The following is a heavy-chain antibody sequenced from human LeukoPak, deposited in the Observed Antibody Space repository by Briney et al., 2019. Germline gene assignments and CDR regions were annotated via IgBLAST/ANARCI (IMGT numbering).Heavy chain of an antibody. D-gene: IGHD6-13*01. CDR1: GGSISSSSYY. V-gene: IGHV4-39*01. CDR3: ARHLFAAAGLNWFDP. CDR2: IYYSGST. Sequence: SETLSLTCTVSGGSISSSSYYWGWIRQPPGKGLEWIVSIYYSGSTYYNPSLKSRVTISVDTSKNQFSLKLSSVTAADTAVYYCARHLFAAAGLNWFDPWGQGTLVTVSS. J-gene: IGHJ5*02.